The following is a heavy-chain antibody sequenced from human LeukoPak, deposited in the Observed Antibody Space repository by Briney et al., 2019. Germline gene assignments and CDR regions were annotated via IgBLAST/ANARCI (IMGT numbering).Heavy chain of an antibody. Sequence: GGSLRLSCAASGFTFSRYSMNWVRQAPGERLEWVSYISGSSSTIYYADSVKGRFTISRDNAKNSLYPQMNSLRAEDTAVYFCARDLVVTTRDYWGQGTLVTVSS. D-gene: IGHD1-14*01. CDR3: ARDLVVTTRDY. V-gene: IGHV3-48*01. CDR1: GFTFSRYS. J-gene: IGHJ4*02. CDR2: ISGSSSTI.